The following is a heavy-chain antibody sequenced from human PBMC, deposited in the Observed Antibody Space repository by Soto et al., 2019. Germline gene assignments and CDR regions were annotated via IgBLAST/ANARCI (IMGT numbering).Heavy chain of an antibody. CDR1: GASITTYY. D-gene: IGHD2-15*01. J-gene: IGHJ5*02. V-gene: IGHV4-59*01. Sequence: QVQLQESGPGLVKPSDTLSLTCTVSGASITTYYWSWIRQPPGKGLEWIGYISYSGSTDYNPSLKSRVTISFDASKNQSSLQVRSAPAADAAVYYCARDLKEYCSDGKCNWFDPWGQGTLVTVSS. CDR3: ARDLKEYCSDGKCNWFDP. CDR2: ISYSGST.